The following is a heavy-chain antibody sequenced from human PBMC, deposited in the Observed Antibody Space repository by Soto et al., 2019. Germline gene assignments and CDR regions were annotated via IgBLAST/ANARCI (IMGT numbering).Heavy chain of an antibody. CDR1: GFTLSSYG. V-gene: IGHV3-30*18. D-gene: IGHD3-16*01. Sequence: GGSLRLSCAASGFTLSSYGMHWVRQAPGKGLEWVAVISYDGSNKYYADSVKGRFTISRDNSKNTLYLQMNSLRAEDTAVYYCAKDLRYPYYYYYYMDVWGKGTTVTVSS. CDR2: ISYDGSNK. J-gene: IGHJ6*03. CDR3: AKDLRYPYYYYYYMDV.